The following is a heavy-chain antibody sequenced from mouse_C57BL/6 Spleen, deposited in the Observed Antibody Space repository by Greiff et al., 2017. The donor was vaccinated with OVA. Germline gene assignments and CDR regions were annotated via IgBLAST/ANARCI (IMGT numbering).Heavy chain of an antibody. CDR1: GFTFSNYW. J-gene: IGHJ3*01. D-gene: IGHD2-4*01. CDR2: IRLKSDNYAT. V-gene: IGHV6-3*01. Sequence: DVQLVESGGGLVQPGGSMKLSCVASGFTFSNYWMNWVRQSPEKGLEWVAQIRLKSDNYATHYAESVKGRFTISRDDSKSSVYLQMNNLRAEDNGIYYCTASIYYDSAWFAYWGQGTLVTVSA. CDR3: TASIYYDSAWFAY.